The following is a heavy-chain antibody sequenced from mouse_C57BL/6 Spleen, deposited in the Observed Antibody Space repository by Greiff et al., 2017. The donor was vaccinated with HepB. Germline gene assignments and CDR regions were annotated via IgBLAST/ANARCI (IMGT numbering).Heavy chain of an antibody. CDR3: ANYGSSPYAMDY. J-gene: IGHJ4*01. Sequence: VQLQQSGAELARPGASVKLSCKASGYTFTSYGISWVKQRTGQGLEWIGVIYPRSGNTYYNEKFKGKATLTADKSSSTAYMELRSLTSEDSAVYFCANYGSSPYAMDYWGQGTSVTVSS. D-gene: IGHD1-1*01. CDR2: IYPRSGNT. CDR1: GYTFTSYG. V-gene: IGHV1-81*01.